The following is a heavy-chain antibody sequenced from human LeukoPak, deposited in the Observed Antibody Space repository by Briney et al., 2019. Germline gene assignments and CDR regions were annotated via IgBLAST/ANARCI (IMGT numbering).Heavy chain of an antibody. CDR3: ARDPAYCGGDCYSRLEGFWFDP. D-gene: IGHD2-21*02. V-gene: IGHV4-34*01. Sequence: PSETLSLTCAVYGGSFSGYYWGWIRQPPGKGLEWIGEITHSGSTNYNPSLKSRVTISVDTSKNQFSLKLSSVTAADTAVYYCARDPAYCGGDCYSRLEGFWFDPWGQGTLVTVSS. J-gene: IGHJ5*02. CDR2: ITHSGST. CDR1: GGSFSGYY.